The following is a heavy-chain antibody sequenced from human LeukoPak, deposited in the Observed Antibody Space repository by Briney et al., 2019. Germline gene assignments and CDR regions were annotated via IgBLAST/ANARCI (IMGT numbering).Heavy chain of an antibody. D-gene: IGHD3-3*01. V-gene: IGHV1-2*06. J-gene: IGHJ6*02. CDR1: GYTFTGDY. CDR3: ARVGRFLEYGMDV. Sequence: GSVKVSCKASGYTFTGDYMHWVRQAPGQGLEWMGRINPNSGGTNYAQKFQGRVTMTRDTSISTAYMELSRLRSDDTAVYYCARVGRFLEYGMDVWGQGTTVTVSS. CDR2: INPNSGGT.